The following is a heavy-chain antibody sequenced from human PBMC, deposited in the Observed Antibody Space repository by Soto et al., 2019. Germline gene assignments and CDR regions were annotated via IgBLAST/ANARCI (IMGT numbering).Heavy chain of an antibody. D-gene: IGHD6-19*01. CDR2: IYYSGST. J-gene: IGHJ4*02. V-gene: IGHV4-59*01. CDR1: GGSISSYY. CDR3: ARDRVAGTFGY. Sequence: QVQLQESGPGLVKPSETLSLTCTVSGGSISSYYWSWIRQPPGKGLEWIGYIYYSGSTNYNPSLKSRVTISVDTSKNQFSLKLSSVTAADTAVYYCARDRVAGTFGYWGQGTLVRLL.